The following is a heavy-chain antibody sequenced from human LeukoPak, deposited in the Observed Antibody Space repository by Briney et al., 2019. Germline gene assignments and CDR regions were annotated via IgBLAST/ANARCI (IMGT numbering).Heavy chain of an antibody. CDR1: GGSISSYS. V-gene: IGHV4-4*07. J-gene: IGHJ4*02. Sequence: SETLSLTCTVSGGSISSYSWSWIRQTAGEGLGWIGGNYTSGSTKYNPSITSRVTMSVDTSKNQFPLKLRSVTAADTAVYYCARAVHCSGGSCYFDYWGQGTLVTVSS. D-gene: IGHD2-15*01. CDR3: ARAVHCSGGSCYFDY. CDR2: NYTSGST.